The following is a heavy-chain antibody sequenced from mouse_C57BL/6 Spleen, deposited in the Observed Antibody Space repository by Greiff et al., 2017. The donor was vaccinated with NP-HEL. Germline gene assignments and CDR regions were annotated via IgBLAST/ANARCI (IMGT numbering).Heavy chain of an antibody. CDR2: IYPGSGST. D-gene: IGHD1-1*01. Sequence: QVQLQQPGAELVKPGASVKMSCKASGYTFTSYWITWVKQRPGQGLEWIGDIYPGSGSTNYNEKFKSKATLTVDTASSTAYMQLSSLTSEDSAVYYCARRDSITTVVDWYFDVWGTGTTVTVSS. CDR3: ARRDSITTVVDWYFDV. CDR1: GYTFTSYW. V-gene: IGHV1-55*01. J-gene: IGHJ1*03.